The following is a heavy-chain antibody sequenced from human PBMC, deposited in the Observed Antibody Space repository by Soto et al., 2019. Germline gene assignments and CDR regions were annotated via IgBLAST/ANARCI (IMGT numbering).Heavy chain of an antibody. CDR1: GGTFSSYA. D-gene: IGHD3-22*01. J-gene: IGHJ4*02. Sequence: SVKVSCKASGGTFSSYAISWVRQAPGQGLEWMGGIIPIFGTANYAQKFQGRVTITADESTSTAYMELSSLRSEDTAVYYCARNKNPYYYDSSGYNSPFDYWGQGTLVTVSS. V-gene: IGHV1-69*13. CDR3: ARNKNPYYYDSSGYNSPFDY. CDR2: IIPIFGTA.